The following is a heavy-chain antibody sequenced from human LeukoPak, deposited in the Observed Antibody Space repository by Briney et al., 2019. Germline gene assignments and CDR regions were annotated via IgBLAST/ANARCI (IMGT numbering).Heavy chain of an antibody. CDR3: ARGGGLDV. V-gene: IGHV3-7*03. CDR1: GFTFSSYW. CDR2: INHNGNVN. D-gene: IGHD3-16*01. J-gene: IGHJ6*02. Sequence: GGSLRLSCAASGFTFSSYWMNWARQAPGKGLEWVASINHNGNVNYYVDSVKGRFTISRANAKNSLYLQMSNLRAEDTAVYFCARGGGLDVWGQGATVTVSS.